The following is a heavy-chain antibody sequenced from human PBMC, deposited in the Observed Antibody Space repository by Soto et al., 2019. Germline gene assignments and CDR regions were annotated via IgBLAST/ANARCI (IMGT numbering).Heavy chain of an antibody. D-gene: IGHD3-22*01. Sequence: PGGSLRLSCAASGFTFSRYSMNWVRQAPGKGLEWVSYISCSSSTIYYADSVKGRFTISRDNAKNSLYLQMNSLRAEDTAVYYCARDRGSYYYSSGYYGPSYYALDVWGQGTTVTVSS. CDR3: ARDRGSYYYSSGYYGPSYYALDV. J-gene: IGHJ6*02. V-gene: IGHV3-48*01. CDR1: GFTFSRYS. CDR2: ISCSSSTI.